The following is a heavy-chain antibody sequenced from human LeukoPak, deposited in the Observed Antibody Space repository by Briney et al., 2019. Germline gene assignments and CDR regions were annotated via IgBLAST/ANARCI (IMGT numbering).Heavy chain of an antibody. J-gene: IGHJ4*02. V-gene: IGHV1-18*01. CDR1: GYTFISYG. CDR2: ISAYNGNT. CDR3: ARVRYRLAETYIDY. D-gene: IGHD3-16*01. Sequence: GASVKVSCKASGYTFISYGISWVRQAPGQGLEWMGWISAYNGNTNYAQKLQGRVTMTTDTSTSTAYMELSRLRSDDTAVYYCARVRYRLAETYIDYWGQGTLVTVSS.